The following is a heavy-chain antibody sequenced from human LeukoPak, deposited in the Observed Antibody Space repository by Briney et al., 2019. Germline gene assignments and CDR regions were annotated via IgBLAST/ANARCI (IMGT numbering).Heavy chain of an antibody. CDR2: IRFDGTNK. D-gene: IGHD6-19*01. CDR1: GFTFSSYG. J-gene: IGHJ3*02. CDR3: AKIQGWFNAAFHI. V-gene: IGHV3-30*02. Sequence: GGSLRLSCAASGFTFSSYGMHWVRQAPGKGLEWVAFIRFDGTNKYYADSVKGRFTISRDNSKNTLDLQMNSLRAEDTAVYYCAKIQGWFNAAFHIGGQGTMVTVSS.